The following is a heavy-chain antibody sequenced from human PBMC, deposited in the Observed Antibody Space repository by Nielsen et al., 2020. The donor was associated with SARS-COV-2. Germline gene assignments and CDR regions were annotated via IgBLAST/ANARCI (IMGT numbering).Heavy chain of an antibody. Sequence: WIRQRPGKGLEWVAVISYDGSNNYHADSVKGRFTISRDNSKNTLYLQMNSLKTEDTAAYYCTSITGTVGYWGQGTLVTVSS. CDR2: ISYDGSNN. D-gene: IGHD1-20*01. CDR3: TSITGTVGY. J-gene: IGHJ4*02. V-gene: IGHV3-33*05.